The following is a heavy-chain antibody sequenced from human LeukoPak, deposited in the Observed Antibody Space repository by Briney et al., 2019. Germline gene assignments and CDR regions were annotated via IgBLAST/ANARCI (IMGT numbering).Heavy chain of an antibody. D-gene: IGHD7-27*01. Sequence: GGSLRLSCAASGFTFSSNWMHRVRQAPGKGLVWVSRISGDGSRTDYADSVKGRFTISRDNRKNTLYLQMNSLRAEDTAVYYCARPLGPSVDFDYWGQGTLVAVSS. CDR1: GFTFSSNW. CDR2: ISGDGSRT. V-gene: IGHV3-74*01. CDR3: ARPLGPSVDFDY. J-gene: IGHJ4*02.